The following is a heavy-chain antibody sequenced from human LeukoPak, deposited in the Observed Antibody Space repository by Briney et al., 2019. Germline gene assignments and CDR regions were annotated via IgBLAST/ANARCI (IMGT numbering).Heavy chain of an antibody. CDR2: IYRVGST. D-gene: IGHD4-23*01. J-gene: IGHJ6*03. CDR3: ARVFRSGVRNSPYYYYYYMDV. CDR1: GFTVISNY. V-gene: IGHV3-53*01. Sequence: GGSLRLSCAASGFTVISNYMSGVGRPPGKGWEGVSVIYRVGSTYYADSVKGRFTISRDNSKSTLYLQMNSLRAEDTAVYYCARVFRSGVRNSPYYYYYYMDVWGKGTTVTVSS.